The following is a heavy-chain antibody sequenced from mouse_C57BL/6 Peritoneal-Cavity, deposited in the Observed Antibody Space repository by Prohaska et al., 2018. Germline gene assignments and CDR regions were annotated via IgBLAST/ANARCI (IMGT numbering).Heavy chain of an antibody. CDR3: MRYGNYWYFDV. Sequence: EVQLLETGGGLVQPGGSRGLSCEGSGFTFSGFWMSWVRQTPGKTLEVIGDINSDGSAINYAPSIKDRFTIFRDNDKSTLYLQMSNVRSEDTATYFCMRYGNYWYFDVWGTGTTVTVSS. J-gene: IGHJ1*03. CDR1: GFTFSGFW. CDR2: INSDGSAI. V-gene: IGHV11-2*01. D-gene: IGHD2-1*01.